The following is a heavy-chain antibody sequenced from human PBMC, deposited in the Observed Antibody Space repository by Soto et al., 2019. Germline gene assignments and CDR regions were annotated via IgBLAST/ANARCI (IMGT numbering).Heavy chain of an antibody. J-gene: IGHJ4*02. CDR3: ARGQQPMGLDK. V-gene: IGHV4-4*07. CDR1: GDSVTTSY. Sequence: QVQLQESGPGLLKPSETLTLTCTVSGDSVTTSYWSWVRQAAGQGLQWLGRIYPSGEINYTPSLRSRLTISTDTYMNQFSLTLTSVTAADTARYYCARGQQPMGLDKWGRGILVTVSS. D-gene: IGHD2-2*01. CDR2: IYPSGEI.